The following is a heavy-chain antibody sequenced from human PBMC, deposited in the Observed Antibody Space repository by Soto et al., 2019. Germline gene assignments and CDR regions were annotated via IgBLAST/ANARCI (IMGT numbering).Heavy chain of an antibody. Sequence: GESLKISCQGSGYSFSTYWVAWVRQRPGKGLEWMVIIYPGDSDTRYRPSFQGEVTILGDKFVDTAYLQCNSLKASETAINYFSGKHALGEPKVAIDVWGQGTMVTVS. D-gene: IGHD1-26*01. V-gene: IGHV5-51*01. CDR3: SGKHALGEPKVAIDV. CDR1: GYSFSTYW. CDR2: IYPGDSDT. J-gene: IGHJ6*02.